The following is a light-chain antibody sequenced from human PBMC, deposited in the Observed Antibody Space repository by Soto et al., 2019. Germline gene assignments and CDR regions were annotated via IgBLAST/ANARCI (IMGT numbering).Light chain of an antibody. CDR3: HQYGSSPLFT. CDR1: QSVSSSY. CDR2: GAY. Sequence: EIVLTQSPGTLSLSPGERATLSCRASQSVSSSYLTWYQQKPGQAPRLLIYGAYSRATGIPDRFSGSGSGTHFTLTSSRLEPEDFAVYYCHQYGSSPLFTFGPGTKVDIK. V-gene: IGKV3-20*01. J-gene: IGKJ3*01.